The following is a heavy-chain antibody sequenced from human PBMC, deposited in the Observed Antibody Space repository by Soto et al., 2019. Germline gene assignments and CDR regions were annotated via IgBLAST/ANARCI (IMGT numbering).Heavy chain of an antibody. D-gene: IGHD3-10*02. CDR2: ISATSTYI. CDR3: ARVNSATCSMQFDH. J-gene: IGHJ4*02. V-gene: IGHV3-21*01. Sequence: GGSLRLSCAGSTFNFTSYSLNWVRQAPGKGLEWVSSISATSTYIFYADSVKGRFTISRANAKNSVSLQMNSLRAEATALYYFARVNSATCSMQFDHWGQGTLVTVSS. CDR1: TFNFTSYS.